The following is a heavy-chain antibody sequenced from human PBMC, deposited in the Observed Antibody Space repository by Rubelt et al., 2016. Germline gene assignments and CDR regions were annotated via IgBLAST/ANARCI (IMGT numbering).Heavy chain of an antibody. CDR1: GFTFSSYA. J-gene: IGHJ4*02. V-gene: IGHV3-33*08. D-gene: IGHD5-18*01. Sequence: VQLVESGGGLVKPGGSLRLSCSASGFTFSSYAMTWVRPAPGKGLEWVAVIWHDGSNKYYADSVNGCFTFSRDNSKNTLDRQMNSLAAEDSAVDYCARVSPGYSYAFVDYWGQGTLVTVSS. CDR2: IWHDGSNK. CDR3: ARVSPGYSYAFVDY.